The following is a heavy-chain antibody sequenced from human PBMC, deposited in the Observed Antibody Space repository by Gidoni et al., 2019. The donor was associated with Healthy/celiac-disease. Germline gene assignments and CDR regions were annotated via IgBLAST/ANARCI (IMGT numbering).Heavy chain of an antibody. V-gene: IGHV3-21*01. CDR1: GCTFSGYG. CDR2: ISSSSSYL. D-gene: IGHD2-2*01. Sequence: EVKRVESGGGLVRPGGSRRLSCAAAGCTFSGYGMNWVRQAPGKGLEWVSSISSSSSYLYYADSVKGRFTISRDNAKNSLYLQMNSLRAEDTAVYYCARLQAYCSSTSCSPSYYFDYWGQGTLVTVSS. CDR3: ARLQAYCSSTSCSPSYYFDY. J-gene: IGHJ4*02.